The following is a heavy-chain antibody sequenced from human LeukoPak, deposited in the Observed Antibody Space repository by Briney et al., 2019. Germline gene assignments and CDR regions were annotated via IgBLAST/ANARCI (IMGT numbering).Heavy chain of an antibody. CDR3: AGSGSKGYTTAFDI. V-gene: IGHV3-66*01. J-gene: IGHJ3*02. Sequence: PGGSLRLSCAASGFTFSNYWMSWVRQAPGKGLEWVSVIYSGGSTYYADSVKGRFTISRDNSKNTLYLQMNSLRAEDTAVYYCAGSGSKGYTTAFDIWGQGTMVTVSS. CDR1: GFTFSNYW. CDR2: IYSGGST. D-gene: IGHD2-2*02.